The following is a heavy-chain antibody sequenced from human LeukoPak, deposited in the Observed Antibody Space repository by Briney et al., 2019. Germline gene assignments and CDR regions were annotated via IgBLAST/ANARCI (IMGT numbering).Heavy chain of an antibody. CDR2: INPSGGST. CDR1: GYTFTSYY. CDR3: ARDIGRPEGGYYYMDV. D-gene: IGHD1-26*01. J-gene: IGHJ6*03. V-gene: IGHV1-46*01. Sequence: ASVKVSCKASGYTFTSYYMHWVRQAPGQGLEWMGIINPSGGSTSYAQKFQGRVTMTRDTSTSTVYMELSSLRSEDTAVYYCARDIGRPEGGYYYMDVWGKGTTVIVSS.